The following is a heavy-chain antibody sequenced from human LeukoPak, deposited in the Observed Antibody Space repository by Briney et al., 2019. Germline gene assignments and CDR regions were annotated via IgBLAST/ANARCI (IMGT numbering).Heavy chain of an antibody. D-gene: IGHD1-20*01. J-gene: IGHJ4*02. CDR2: IYHDGRI. Sequence: SETLSLTCTVSGYSITNGYYWGWIRQPPGKGPEWIGSIYHDGRIDYNSSLKSRVTISRDTSNDQFSLKLSSVTAADTAMYYCARDTSPGITGTYWGQGTLVTVSS. V-gene: IGHV4-38-2*02. CDR3: ARDTSPGITGTY. CDR1: GYSITNGYY.